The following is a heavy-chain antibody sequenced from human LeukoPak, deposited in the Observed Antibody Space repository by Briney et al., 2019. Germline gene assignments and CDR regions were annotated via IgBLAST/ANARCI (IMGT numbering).Heavy chain of an antibody. CDR1: GGSFSGYY. D-gene: IGHD2/OR15-2a*01. V-gene: IGHV4-34*01. CDR3: ARGKIVRGGWFDP. J-gene: IGHJ5*02. Sequence: SETLSLTCAVYGGSFSGYYWSWIRQPPGKGREWSGEINHSGSTNYNPSLKSRVTISVDTSKNRFSLKLSSVTAADTAVYYCARGKIVRGGWFDPWGQGTLVTVSS. CDR2: INHSGST.